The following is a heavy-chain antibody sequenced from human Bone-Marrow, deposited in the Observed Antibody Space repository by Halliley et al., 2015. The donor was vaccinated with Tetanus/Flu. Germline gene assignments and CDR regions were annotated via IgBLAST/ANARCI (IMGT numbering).Heavy chain of an antibody. CDR2: INSDGSRT. D-gene: IGHD3-10*01. V-gene: IGHV3-74*03. J-gene: IGHJ1*01. CDR3: TGDIGGPGGGHR. Sequence: VGVSRINSDGSRTEYADSVKGRFTISRDNAKNTLYLQMNSLRAEDTAVYYCTGDIGGPGGGHRWGQGTLVTVSS.